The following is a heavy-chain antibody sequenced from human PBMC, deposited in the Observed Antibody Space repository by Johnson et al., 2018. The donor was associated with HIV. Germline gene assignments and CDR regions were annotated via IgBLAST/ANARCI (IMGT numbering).Heavy chain of an antibody. CDR3: AGVDRGACDL. D-gene: IGHD3-22*01. Sequence: VQLVESGGVLVQPGGSLRLSCAAHGFSVSSNYMSWVRQAPGKGLEWVSVIYSGGSTYYADSVKGRFTISRDNSKNTLYLQMNSLRAEDTAVYYCAGVDRGACDLWGHWTLVTVSS. CDR1: GFSVSSNY. V-gene: IGHV3-66*01. J-gene: IGHJ3*01. CDR2: IYSGGST.